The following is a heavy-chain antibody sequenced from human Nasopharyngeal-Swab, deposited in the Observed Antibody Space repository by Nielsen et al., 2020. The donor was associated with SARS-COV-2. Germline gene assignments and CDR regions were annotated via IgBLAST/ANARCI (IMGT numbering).Heavy chain of an antibody. V-gene: IGHV3-74*01. CDR2: INSDGSNT. CDR3: AREGTGTTGGMDV. J-gene: IGHJ6*02. CDR1: GFTFSAYW. D-gene: IGHD1-7*01. Sequence: GESLKISCPASGFTFSAYWMYWVRQAPGKGLVWVSRINSDGSNTAYADSVKGRFTISRDNAKNSLYLQMNSLRAEDTAVYYCAREGTGTTGGMDVWGQGTTVTVSS.